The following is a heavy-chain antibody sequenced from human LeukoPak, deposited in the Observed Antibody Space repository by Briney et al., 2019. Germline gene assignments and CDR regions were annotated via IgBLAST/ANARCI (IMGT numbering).Heavy chain of an antibody. CDR2: IKQDGSEK. D-gene: IGHD6-6*01. J-gene: IGHJ4*02. CDR1: GFMFSTHW. Sequence: PGGSLRLSCAASGFMFSTHWMSWVRQAPGKGLEWVANIKQDGSEKYYVDSVKGRFTISRDNAKNSLYLQMNSLRAEDTAVYYCARDPPYSSSLWVFDYWGQGTLVTVSS. CDR3: ARDPPYSSSLWVFDY. V-gene: IGHV3-7*01.